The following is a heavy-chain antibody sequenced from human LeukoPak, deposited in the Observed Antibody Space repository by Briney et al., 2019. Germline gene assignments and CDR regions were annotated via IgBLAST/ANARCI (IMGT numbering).Heavy chain of an antibody. Sequence: PGGSLRLSCAASGFTFSSYSMNWVRQAPGKGLEWVSYISSSSSTIYYADSVKGRFTISRDNAKNSLYLQMNSLRDEDTAVYYCARQLGITMVRGVINLGYWGQGTLVTVCS. D-gene: IGHD3-10*01. V-gene: IGHV3-48*02. CDR3: ARQLGITMVRGVINLGY. CDR2: ISSSSSTI. CDR1: GFTFSSYS. J-gene: IGHJ4*02.